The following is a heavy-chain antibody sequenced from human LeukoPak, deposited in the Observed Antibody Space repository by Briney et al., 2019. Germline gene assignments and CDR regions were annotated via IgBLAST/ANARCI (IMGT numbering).Heavy chain of an antibody. V-gene: IGHV3-7*04. J-gene: IGHJ4*02. CDR2: IKEDGSDK. CDR1: GFTLSNYW. D-gene: IGHD1-7*01. CDR3: GREIPGGTTSLDC. Sequence: GGSLRLSCAASGFTLSNYWMSWVRQAPGKGLEWVANIKEDGSDKNYVDSVRGRFTISRDNAKNALYLQMNSLRAEDTAVYYCGREIPGGTTSLDCWGQGTVVTVSS.